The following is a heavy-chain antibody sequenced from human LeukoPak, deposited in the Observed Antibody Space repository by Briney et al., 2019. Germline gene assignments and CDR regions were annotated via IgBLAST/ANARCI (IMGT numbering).Heavy chain of an antibody. CDR2: IWYDGSNK. D-gene: IGHD3-9*01. CDR1: GMTFSNYG. J-gene: IGHJ4*02. Sequence: PGRSLRLPCAASGMTFSNYGMHWVRQAPGKGLEWVAFIWYDGSNKYYSDSVKGRFTISRDNSKNTLYLQMNSLRAEDTAVYYCASDILSGYNETDYWGQGTLVTVSS. CDR3: ASDILSGYNETDY. V-gene: IGHV3-33*01.